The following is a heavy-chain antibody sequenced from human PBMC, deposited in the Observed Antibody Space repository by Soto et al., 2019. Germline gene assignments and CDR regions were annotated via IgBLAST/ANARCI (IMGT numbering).Heavy chain of an antibody. CDR3: ATRTVRGVNAFDI. Sequence: ASVKVSCKASGYTFTGYYMHWVRQAPGQGLEWMGWINPNSGGTNYAQKFQGWVTMTRDTSTDTAYMELSSLRSEDTAVYYCATRTVRGVNAFDIWGQGTMVTVSS. CDR1: GYTFTGYY. V-gene: IGHV1-2*04. D-gene: IGHD3-10*01. CDR2: INPNSGGT. J-gene: IGHJ3*02.